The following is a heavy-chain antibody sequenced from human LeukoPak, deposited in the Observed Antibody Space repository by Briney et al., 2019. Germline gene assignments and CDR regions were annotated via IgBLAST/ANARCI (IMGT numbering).Heavy chain of an antibody. CDR3: PTIEGNYYYDSSGYYAFDY. J-gene: IGHJ4*02. CDR1: GFTFSSYW. D-gene: IGHD3-22*01. Sequence: PGGSLRLSCAASGFTFSSYWMTWVRQAAGKGLEWVANIKQDGSEKYYVDSVKGPFTISRDNAKNSLYLQMNSLKTEDTAVYYCPTIEGNYYYDSSGYYAFDYWGQGTLVTVSS. CDR2: IKQDGSEK. V-gene: IGHV3-7*03.